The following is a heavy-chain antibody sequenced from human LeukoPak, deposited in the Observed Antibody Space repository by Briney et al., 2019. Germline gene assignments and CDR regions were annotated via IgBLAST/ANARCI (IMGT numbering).Heavy chain of an antibody. J-gene: IGHJ4*02. CDR1: GFTFSSYA. CDR2: ISGSGGST. D-gene: IGHD3-22*01. Sequence: GGSLRLSCAASGFTFSSYAMSWVRQAPGKGLEWVSAISGSGGSTYYADSVKGRFTISRDNSKNTLYLQMNSLRAEDTAVYYCAKSRGYYYDSSGYYYYWGQGTLVTVSS. CDR3: AKSRGYYYDSSGYYYY. V-gene: IGHV3-23*01.